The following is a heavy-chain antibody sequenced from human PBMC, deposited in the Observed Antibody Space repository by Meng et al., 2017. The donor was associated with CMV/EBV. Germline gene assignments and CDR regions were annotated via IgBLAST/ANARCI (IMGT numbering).Heavy chain of an antibody. D-gene: IGHD3-3*01. CDR3: ARGVTIFGATGFDP. CDR1: GYTCTGYY. CDR2: INPNSGGT. J-gene: IGHJ5*02. Sequence: AGYTCTGYYMQWVRQAPGQGLEWMGWINPNSGGTNYAQKFQGRVTMTRDTSISTAYMELSRLRSDDTAVYYCARGVTIFGATGFDPWGQGTLVTVSS. V-gene: IGHV1-2*02.